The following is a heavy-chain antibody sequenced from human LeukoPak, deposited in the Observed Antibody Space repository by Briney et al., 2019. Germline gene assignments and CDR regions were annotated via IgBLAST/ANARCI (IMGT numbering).Heavy chain of an antibody. Sequence: PSETLSLTCTVSGGSISSSSYYWGWIRQPPGKGLEWIGSISYRGSTYYNLSLKSRVTISVDTSKNQFSLKLSSVTAADTAVYYCASRVSYYYYMDVWGKGTTVTVSS. CDR1: GGSISSSSYY. J-gene: IGHJ6*03. CDR3: ASRVSYYYYMDV. D-gene: IGHD3-3*01. CDR2: ISYRGST. V-gene: IGHV4-39*01.